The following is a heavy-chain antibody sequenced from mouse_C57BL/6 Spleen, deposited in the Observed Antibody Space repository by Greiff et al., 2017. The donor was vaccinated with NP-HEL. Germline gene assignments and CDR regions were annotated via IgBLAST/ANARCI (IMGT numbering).Heavy chain of an antibody. CDR3: ARGDYYGSRYFDY. CDR1: GYTFTSYW. V-gene: IGHV1-53*01. J-gene: IGHJ2*01. D-gene: IGHD1-1*01. Sequence: VQLQQPGTELVKPGASVKLSCKASGYTFTSYWMHWVKQRPGQGLEWIGNINPSNGGTNYNEKFESKATLTVDKSSSTAYMQLSSLTSEDSAVYYCARGDYYGSRYFDYWGQGTTLTVSS. CDR2: INPSNGGT.